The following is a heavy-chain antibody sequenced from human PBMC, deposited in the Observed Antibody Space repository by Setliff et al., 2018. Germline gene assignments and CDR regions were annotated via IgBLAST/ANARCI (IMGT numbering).Heavy chain of an antibody. Sequence: SLKISCGISGFTFNIYWMSWVRQAPGKGLEWVADINQDGSEKKYVDSVKGRFTISRDNAKNSLYLEMNSLRAEDTAEYYCARGGETGGRFLMWLWGQGTLVTV. CDR3: ARGGETGGRFLMWL. V-gene: IGHV3-7*04. J-gene: IGHJ4*02. CDR2: INQDGSEK. D-gene: IGHD6-19*01. CDR1: GFTFNIYW.